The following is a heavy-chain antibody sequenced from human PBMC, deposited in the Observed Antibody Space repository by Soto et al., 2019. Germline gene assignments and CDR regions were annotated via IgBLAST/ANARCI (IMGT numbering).Heavy chain of an antibody. CDR3: ARAADFWAGYPHDY. D-gene: IGHD3-3*01. J-gene: IGHJ4*02. CDR1: GGSFSGYC. CDR2: INHSGST. Sequence: SEALSLTCAACGGSFSGYCWGWSRQPPWEGREWSEEINHSGSTNYSPSLKSRVTISVDTSKNQFSLKLNSVTAADTAVYYCARAADFWAGYPHDYWDQGMLLTVSS. V-gene: IGHV4-34*01.